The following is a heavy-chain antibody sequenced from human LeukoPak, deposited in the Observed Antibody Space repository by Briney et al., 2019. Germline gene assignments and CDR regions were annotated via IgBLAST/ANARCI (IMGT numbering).Heavy chain of an antibody. Sequence: ASVKVSRKASGYTFTPYYIHWVRQAPGQGLEWMGWIFPKNGGTSYAQKFQGRVTMTRDTSTGIVNMEMSRLRPDDTAVYYCVRENWYYDYWGQGTLVTVSS. CDR2: IFPKNGGT. V-gene: IGHV1-2*02. D-gene: IGHD1-7*01. J-gene: IGHJ4*02. CDR3: VRENWYYDY. CDR1: GYTFTPYY.